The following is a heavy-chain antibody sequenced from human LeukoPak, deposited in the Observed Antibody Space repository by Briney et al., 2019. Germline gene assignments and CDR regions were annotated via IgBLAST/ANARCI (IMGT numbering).Heavy chain of an antibody. Sequence: SETLSLTCTVSGGSISSGSYYWGWIRQPPGMGLEWIGYLYYSGSTNYNPSLKSRVTISVDTSKNQFSLKLSSVTAADTAVYYCARGLPDYVWGSYRSNYFDYWGQGTLVTVSS. V-gene: IGHV4-61*05. CDR3: ARGLPDYVWGSYRSNYFDY. CDR2: LYYSGST. D-gene: IGHD3-16*02. J-gene: IGHJ4*02. CDR1: GGSISSGSYY.